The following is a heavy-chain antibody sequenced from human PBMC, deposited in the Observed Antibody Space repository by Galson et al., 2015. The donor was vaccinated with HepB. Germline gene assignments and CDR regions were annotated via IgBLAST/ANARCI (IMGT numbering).Heavy chain of an antibody. CDR1: GYTLTELS. V-gene: IGHV1-24*01. CDR3: ATQRPLRYFDWLFSEYFQH. Sequence: SVKVSCKVSGYTLTELSMHWVRQAPGKGLEWMGGFDPEDGETIYAQKFQGRVTMTEDTSTDTAYMELSSLRSEDTAVYYCATQRPLRYFDWLFSEYFQHWGQGTLVTVSS. CDR2: FDPEDGET. D-gene: IGHD3-9*01. J-gene: IGHJ1*01.